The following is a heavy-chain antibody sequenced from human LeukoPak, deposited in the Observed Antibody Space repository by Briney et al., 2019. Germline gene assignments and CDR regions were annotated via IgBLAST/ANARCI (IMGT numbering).Heavy chain of an antibody. V-gene: IGHV3-7*01. CDR3: ARWLELMRNFDW. D-gene: IGHD5-24*01. CDR2: IKQDVSEK. CDR1: GFTFSDYW. J-gene: IGHJ4*02. Sequence: GGSLRLSCVGSGFTFSDYWMSFVRQSPGKGREGVANIKQDVSEKDYVYGLQGRFTIYRANAKNSLYLQMNSLRAEATAVYSCARWLELMRNFDWWGQGPLVTVSS.